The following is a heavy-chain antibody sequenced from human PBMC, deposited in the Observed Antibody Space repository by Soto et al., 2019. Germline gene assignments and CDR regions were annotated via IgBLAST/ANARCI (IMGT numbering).Heavy chain of an antibody. CDR3: ARVVQSYGSGSYYNGPHPYYYSIDV. CDR2: IYYSGST. D-gene: IGHD3-10*01. Sequence: PSETLSLTCTVSGGSISSYYWSWIRQPPGKGLEWIGYIYYSGSTNYNPSLKSRVTISVDTSKNQFSLKLSSVTAADTAVYYCARVVQSYGSGSYYNGPHPYYYSIDVWGKGTTVT. CDR1: GGSISSYY. J-gene: IGHJ6*03. V-gene: IGHV4-59*01.